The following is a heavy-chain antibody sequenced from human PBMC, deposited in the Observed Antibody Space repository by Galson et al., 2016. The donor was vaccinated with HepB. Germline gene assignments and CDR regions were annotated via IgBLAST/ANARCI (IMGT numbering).Heavy chain of an antibody. V-gene: IGHV5-51*01. CDR3: VIRRDGYHYFDY. Sequence: QSGAEVKKPGESLRISCQTSGYTLNAYWIGWVRQMPGQGLEWMGIIYPGDSDTRYTPTFQGQVTISADYSTNTVYLQWSSLKASDSGIYYCVIRRDGYHYFDYWGQGTLVTVSS. CDR2: IYPGDSDT. CDR1: GYTLNAYW. D-gene: IGHD5-24*01. J-gene: IGHJ4*02.